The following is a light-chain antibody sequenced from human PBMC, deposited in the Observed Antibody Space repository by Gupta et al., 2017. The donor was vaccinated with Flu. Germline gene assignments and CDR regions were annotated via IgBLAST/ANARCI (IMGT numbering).Light chain of an antibody. CDR3: QQYGNIPLT. V-gene: IGKV3-20*01. CDR2: GIF. CDR1: QSLSNNS. J-gene: IGKJ4*01. Sequence: ERATLSCRASQSLSNNSLAWYQQKPGQAPRLLIYGIFNRATGIPDRFSGSGSGTDLTLTISRLEPEDFAVYYCQQYGNIPLTFGGGTKVEIK.